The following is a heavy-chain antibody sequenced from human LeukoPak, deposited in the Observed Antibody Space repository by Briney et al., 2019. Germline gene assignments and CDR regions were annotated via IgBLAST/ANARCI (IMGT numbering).Heavy chain of an antibody. CDR1: GGSISSYY. V-gene: IGHV4-4*07. CDR3: ARGYPLQLVLTWDAFDI. CDR2: IYTSGST. Sequence: SETLSLTCTVSGGSISSYYWSWIRQPAGKGLEWIGRIYTSGSTNYNPSLKSRVTMSVDTSKNQFSLKLSSVTAADTAVYYCARGYPLQLVLTWDAFDIWGQGTMVTVSS. D-gene: IGHD6-13*01. J-gene: IGHJ3*02.